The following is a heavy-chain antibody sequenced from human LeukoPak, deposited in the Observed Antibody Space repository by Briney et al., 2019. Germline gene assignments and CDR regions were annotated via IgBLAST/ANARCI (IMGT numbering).Heavy chain of an antibody. V-gene: IGHV3-30-3*01. J-gene: IGHJ2*01. CDR1: GFTFSSYA. Sequence: GRSLRLSCAASGFTFSSYAMHWVRQAPGKGLEWVAVISYDGSNKYYADSVKGRFTISRDNSKNTLYLQMNSLRAEDTAVHYCARTRYSVPLWYFDLWGRGTLVTVSS. CDR3: ARTRYSVPLWYFDL. CDR2: ISYDGSNK. D-gene: IGHD1-14*01.